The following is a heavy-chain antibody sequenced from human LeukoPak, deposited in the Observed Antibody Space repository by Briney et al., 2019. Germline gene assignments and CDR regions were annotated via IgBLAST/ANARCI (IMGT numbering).Heavy chain of an antibody. CDR3: AKGSSSGWSKFDY. D-gene: IGHD6-19*01. V-gene: IGHV3-23*01. CDR2: ICGSGGGT. CDR1: AFTFTSFA. J-gene: IGHJ4*02. Sequence: GGSLRLSCAASAFTFTSFAMSWVRQAPGQGLEWVSSICGSGGGTFYADTVKGRFTISRDNSKNTLYLQMNSLRVDDTAVYYCAKGSSSGWSKFDYWGQGTLVTVSS.